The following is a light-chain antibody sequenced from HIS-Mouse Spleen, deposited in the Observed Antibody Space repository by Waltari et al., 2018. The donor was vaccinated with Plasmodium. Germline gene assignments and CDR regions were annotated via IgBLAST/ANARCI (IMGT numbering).Light chain of an antibody. J-gene: IGLJ3*02. Sequence: SYELTQPPSVSVSPGQTARITCSGDALPKKYAYWYQQKSGQAPVLVIYEDSKRPSGNPERFSGSSSGTMATLTIRWAQVEDEADYYCYSTDSSGNHRVFGGGTKLTVL. CDR2: EDS. CDR3: YSTDSSGNHRV. V-gene: IGLV3-10*01. CDR1: ALPKKY.